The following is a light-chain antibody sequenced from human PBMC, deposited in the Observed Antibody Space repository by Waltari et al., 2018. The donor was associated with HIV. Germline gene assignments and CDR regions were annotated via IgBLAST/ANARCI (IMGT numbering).Light chain of an antibody. Sequence: QSALTQPPSASGSLGQSVTVSCTGTSSDIGIYNYVSWYQQHPDKAPKLIIYEVNKRPSGVPDRFSGSKSGNTASLTVSGLQAEDEGDYYCMSYGGRNNLILGGGTKVTVL. CDR2: EVN. CDR3: MSYGGRNNLI. V-gene: IGLV2-8*01. J-gene: IGLJ2*01. CDR1: SSDIGIYNY.